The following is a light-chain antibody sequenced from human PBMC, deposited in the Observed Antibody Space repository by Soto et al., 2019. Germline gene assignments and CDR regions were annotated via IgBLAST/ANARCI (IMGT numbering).Light chain of an antibody. CDR2: EVS. CDR3: QQYGSSPS. Sequence: DIVMTQTPLSLSVTPGQSASISCKSSRSLLHSNGRTYLSWYVQKPGQTPQRLIHEVSVRFTGVPDRFSGSGSGTDFTLTISRLEPEDFAVYYCQQYGSSPSFGGGTKVEIK. J-gene: IGKJ4*01. CDR1: RSLLHSNGRTY. V-gene: IGKV2-29*01.